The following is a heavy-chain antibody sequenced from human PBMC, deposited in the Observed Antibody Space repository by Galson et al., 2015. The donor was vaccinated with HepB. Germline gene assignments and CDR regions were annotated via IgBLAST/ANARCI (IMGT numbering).Heavy chain of an antibody. Sequence: CAISGDSVSSNSAAWNWVRQSPSRGLEWLGRTYYRSKWYYGYAVSVKSRITINPDTSKNHFSLQLNSVTPEDTAVYYCTRASGTSWPFHYWGQGTLVTVSS. V-gene: IGHV6-1*01. CDR1: GDSVSSNSAA. D-gene: IGHD1-14*01. J-gene: IGHJ4*02. CDR2: TYYRSKWYY. CDR3: TRASGTSWPFHY.